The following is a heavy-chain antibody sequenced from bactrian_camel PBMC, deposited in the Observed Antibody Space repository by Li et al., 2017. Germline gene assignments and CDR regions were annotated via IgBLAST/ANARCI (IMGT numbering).Heavy chain of an antibody. D-gene: IGHD2*01. CDR3: AGAPVVYSPTEPYEYNY. CDR1: GAFAMSHS. V-gene: IGHV3S53*01. Sequence: HVQLVESGGGSVQAGGSLRLSCAAGGAFAMSHSKGWFRQPPGKEREEIACVDSDGSIIYANSVKGRFTISQDNAKRKLYLQMNDLKPEDTAMYYCAGAPVVYSPTEPYEYNYWGQGTQVTVS. CDR2: VDSDGSI. J-gene: IGHJ4*01.